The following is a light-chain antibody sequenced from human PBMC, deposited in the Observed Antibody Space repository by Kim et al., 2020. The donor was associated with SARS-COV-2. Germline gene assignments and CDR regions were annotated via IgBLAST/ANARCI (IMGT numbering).Light chain of an antibody. V-gene: IGLV3-21*04. Sequence: SYELTQPPSVSVAPGETARMTCAGDGIGGKSVHWFQLRPGQAPLLVISYDNDRPSGIPERCSGSNSGNMAALAICRVEAGDEADYFCQLWDSVTDHVVFGGGTQLTVL. CDR3: QLWDSVTDHVV. J-gene: IGLJ2*01. CDR1: GIGGKS. CDR2: YDN.